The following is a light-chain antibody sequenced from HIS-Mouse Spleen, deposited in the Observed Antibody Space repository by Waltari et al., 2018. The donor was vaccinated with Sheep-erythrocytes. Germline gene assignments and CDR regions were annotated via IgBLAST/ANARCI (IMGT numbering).Light chain of an antibody. CDR3: CSYAGSYTYV. CDR2: DVS. V-gene: IGLV2-11*01. J-gene: IGLJ1*01. Sequence: QSALTQPRSVSGSPGQSVTISCTGTSSYVGGYNYVSWYQQHPGKAPKLMIYDVSKRPSGVPALFSGSKSGNTASLTISVLQAEDEADYYCCSYAGSYTYVFGTGTKVTVL. CDR1: SSYVGGYNY.